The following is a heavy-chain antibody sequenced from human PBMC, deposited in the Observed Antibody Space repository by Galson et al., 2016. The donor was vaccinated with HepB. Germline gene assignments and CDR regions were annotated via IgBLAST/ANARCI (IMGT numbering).Heavy chain of an antibody. V-gene: IGHV3-73*01. CDR3: TRRRYYYDGSDFYHSDI. Sequence: SLRLSCAASGFALSDSTMQWVRQASGKGLEWVGRIRSKAHSYATAYGPSVEGRFTISRDDSKNTAYLQMNSLKTEDTAVYYCTRRRYYYDGSDFYHSDIWGQGTTVTVSS. J-gene: IGHJ3*02. CDR2: IRSKAHSYAT. D-gene: IGHD3-22*01. CDR1: GFALSDST.